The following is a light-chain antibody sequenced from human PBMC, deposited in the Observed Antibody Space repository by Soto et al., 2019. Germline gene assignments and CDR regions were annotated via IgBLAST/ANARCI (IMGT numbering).Light chain of an antibody. V-gene: IGLV1-40*01. CDR2: GNS. CDR3: QSYDSSLSAHV. J-gene: IGLJ1*01. CDR1: SSNIGAGYD. Sequence: QSVLTQPPSVSGAPGQRVTISCTGSSSNIGAGYDVHWYQQLPGTAPKLLIYGNSNRPSGVPDRFSGSKSGTSASLAITGLQAEDEADYYCQSYDSSLSAHVFGLGTKVTVL.